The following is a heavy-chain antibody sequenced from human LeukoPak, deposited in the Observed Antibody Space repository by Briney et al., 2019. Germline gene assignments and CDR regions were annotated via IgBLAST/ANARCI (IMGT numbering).Heavy chain of an antibody. CDR2: IYPSGTT. CDR1: GYSISSGYY. J-gene: IGHJ5*02. Sequence: PSETLPLTCTVSGYSISSGYYWGWIRPPPGKGLEWIGNIYPSGTTYYNPSLKSRVTISVDTSKNQFSLKLSSVTAADTAVYFCARAYSSSWYFNWFDPWGQGTLVTVSS. V-gene: IGHV4-38-2*02. CDR3: ARAYSSSWYFNWFDP. D-gene: IGHD6-13*01.